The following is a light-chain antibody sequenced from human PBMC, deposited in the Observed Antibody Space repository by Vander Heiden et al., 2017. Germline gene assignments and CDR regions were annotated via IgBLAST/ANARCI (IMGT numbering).Light chain of an antibody. J-gene: IGKJ1*01. CDR1: QSLRHSTGYNN. V-gene: IGKV2-28*01. Sequence: DIVITQSPVSLPVTPGEPASISCRSRQSLRHSTGYNNLDWYLQKPGQSPQLLIYLASTRAFGAPDRFSGSGSGTDFTLKISRVDAEDVGVYSCRRALQIPHTFGQGTKVEIK. CDR2: LAS. CDR3: RRALQIPHT.